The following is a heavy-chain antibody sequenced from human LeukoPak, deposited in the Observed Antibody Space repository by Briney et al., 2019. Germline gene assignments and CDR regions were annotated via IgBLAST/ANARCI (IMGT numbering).Heavy chain of an antibody. CDR3: ARVQAYGGKGYFDY. CDR1: GGSISSYY. V-gene: IGHV4-59*07. Sequence: SDTPSLTCTVSGGSISSYYWSWIRQPPGKGLEWIGYIYYSGSTNYNPSLKSRVTISVDTSKNQFSLKLSSVTAADTAVYYCARVQAYGGKGYFDYWGQGTLVTVSS. J-gene: IGHJ4*02. D-gene: IGHD4-23*01. CDR2: IYYSGST.